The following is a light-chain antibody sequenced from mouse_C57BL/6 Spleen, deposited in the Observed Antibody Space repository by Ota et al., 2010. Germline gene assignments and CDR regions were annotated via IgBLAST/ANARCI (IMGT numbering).Light chain of an antibody. CDR3: QQYYSYPLT. J-gene: IGKJ5*01. CDR1: QSLLNSSNQKNY. Sequence: MTQSPSSLSVSAGEKVTMSCKSSQSLLNSSNQKNYLAWYQQKPGQSPKLLIYWASTRESGVPDRFTGSGSGTDFTLTISSVKAEDLAVYYCQQYYSYPLTFGAGTKLELK. CDR2: WAS. V-gene: IGKV8-30*01.